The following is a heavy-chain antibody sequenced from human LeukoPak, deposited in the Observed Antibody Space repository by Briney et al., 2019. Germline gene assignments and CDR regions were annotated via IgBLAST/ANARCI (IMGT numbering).Heavy chain of an antibody. V-gene: IGHV1-46*03. D-gene: IGHD6-19*01. CDR1: GYTFTSYY. CDR3: ARDYQPQRGWYGARDWYVDR. Sequence: ASVKVSCKASGYTFTSYYMHWVRHAPGQGLEWMGIINPSGGSTSYAQKFQGRVTMTRDTSTSTVYMELSSLRSEDTAVYYCARDYQPQRGWYGARDWYVDRWGRGTLVTDSS. J-gene: IGHJ2*01. CDR2: INPSGGST.